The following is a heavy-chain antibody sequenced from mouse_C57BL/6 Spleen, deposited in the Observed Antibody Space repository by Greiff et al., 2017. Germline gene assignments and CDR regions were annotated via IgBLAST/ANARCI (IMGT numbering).Heavy chain of an antibody. J-gene: IGHJ2*01. D-gene: IGHD2-2*01. Sequence: VQLQQPGAELVKPGASVKLSCKASGYTFTSYWMHWVKQRPGQGLEWIGMIHPNSGSTNYNEKFKSKATLTVDKSSSTAYMQLSSLTSEDSAVYYCARSTMATTEYFDYWGQGTTLTVSS. CDR3: ARSTMATTEYFDY. CDR1: GYTFTSYW. CDR2: IHPNSGST. V-gene: IGHV1-64*01.